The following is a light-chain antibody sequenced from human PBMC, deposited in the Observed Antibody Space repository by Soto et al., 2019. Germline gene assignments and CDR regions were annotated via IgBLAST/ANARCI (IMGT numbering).Light chain of an antibody. J-gene: IGKJ1*01. CDR3: HQYYSTPRT. CDR2: WAS. Sequence: DLVMTQSPDALAVSLGERATINCKASQSVLYSSNNKNYLSWYQQKPGQPPKLLIYWASTRESGVPDRLSGRRSGTDFTLVFSCLQAEDVAVYYGHQYYSTPRTVGQGAKGEI. V-gene: IGKV4-1*01. CDR1: QSVLYSSNNKNY.